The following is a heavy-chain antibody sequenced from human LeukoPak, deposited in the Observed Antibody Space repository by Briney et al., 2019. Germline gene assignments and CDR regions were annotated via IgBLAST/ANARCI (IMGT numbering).Heavy chain of an antibody. Sequence: ASVKVSCKASGYTFTGYYIHWVRQAPGQGLQWMGWINPNSGFAHYPQNFQGRLTMTRDTSISTVYMELSRLRSDDTAVYYCARASSRGWYFDYWGQGTLVTVSS. CDR2: INPNSGFA. J-gene: IGHJ4*02. V-gene: IGHV1-2*02. CDR3: ARASSRGWYFDY. CDR1: GYTFTGYY. D-gene: IGHD6-19*01.